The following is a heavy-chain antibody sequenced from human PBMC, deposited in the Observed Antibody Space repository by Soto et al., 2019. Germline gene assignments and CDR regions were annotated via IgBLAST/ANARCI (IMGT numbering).Heavy chain of an antibody. CDR3: VRGCDKSHCPYYLDV. CDR2: IWYDGSDI. V-gene: IGHV3-33*08. Sequence: GGSLRLSCTTSGFTFNTYGMHWVRQAPGKGLEWVAIIWYDGSDIHYVDSVRGRFSISRDNAESSLHLQMNSLRAEDTAVYYCVRGCDKSHCPYYLDVWGKANTVTVSS. J-gene: IGHJ6*03. D-gene: IGHD2-21*01. CDR1: GFTFNTYG.